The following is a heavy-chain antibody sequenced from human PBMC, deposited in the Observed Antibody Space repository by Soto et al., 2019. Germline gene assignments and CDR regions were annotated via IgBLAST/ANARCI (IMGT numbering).Heavy chain of an antibody. CDR1: GGSISGYY. V-gene: IGHV4-59*01. J-gene: IGHJ5*02. CDR3: ARDRWYNWFEP. CDR2: IYYSGST. D-gene: IGHD2-8*01. Sequence: PSETLSLTCTVSGGSISGYYWSWIRQPPGKGLEWIGYIYYSGSTNYNPSLKSRVTISVDTSKNQFSLKLSSVTAADTAVYYCARDRWYNWFEPWGQGTLVTVSS.